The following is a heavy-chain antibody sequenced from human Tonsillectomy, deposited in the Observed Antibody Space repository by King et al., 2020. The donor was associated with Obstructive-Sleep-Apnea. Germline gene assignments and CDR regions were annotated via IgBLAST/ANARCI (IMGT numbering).Heavy chain of an antibody. D-gene: IGHD1-26*01. J-gene: IGHJ4*02. CDR1: GFSLTSYW. Sequence: QLVQSGAEVKKPGESLEISCQGSGFSLTSYWIGWVRQMPGKGLEWMGIIYPSDSDTRYSPSFQGQVTISADKSISTAYLQWSSLKVSDTAMFYCARQGRAGEVDYWGQGTLVTVSS. V-gene: IGHV5-51*01. CDR2: IYPSDSDT. CDR3: ARQGRAGEVDY.